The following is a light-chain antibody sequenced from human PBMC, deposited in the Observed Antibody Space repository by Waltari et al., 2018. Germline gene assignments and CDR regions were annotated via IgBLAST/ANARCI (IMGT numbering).Light chain of an antibody. CDR3: STWDDRLTGVV. CDR2: SNN. Sequence: QSVLAQPPSASGTPGQRITISCSGRNSNIGSNTVNWYQQFPGTAPRLLIYSNNPRPSGVPDRFSASKSGSSAALAIYGLHSEDEADYYCSTWDDRLTGVVFGGGTKVTVL. J-gene: IGLJ2*01. CDR1: NSNIGSNT. V-gene: IGLV1-44*01.